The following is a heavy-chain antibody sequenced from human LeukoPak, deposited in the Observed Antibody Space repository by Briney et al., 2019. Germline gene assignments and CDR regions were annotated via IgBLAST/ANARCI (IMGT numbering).Heavy chain of an antibody. CDR1: GYDFLDNH. D-gene: IGHD1-1*01. CDR3: ARGTFVDWNPAGDRFDS. V-gene: IGHV1-2*02. J-gene: IGHJ4*02. Sequence: ASVRVSCKASGYDFLDNHLHWVRRAPGQGLEWMGCVKPYGGDTHVAQKFQGRVTMTRDTSITTAYMELSRLTSGDTAVYFCARGTFVDWNPAGDRFDSWGQGTPVTVSS. CDR2: VKPYGGDT.